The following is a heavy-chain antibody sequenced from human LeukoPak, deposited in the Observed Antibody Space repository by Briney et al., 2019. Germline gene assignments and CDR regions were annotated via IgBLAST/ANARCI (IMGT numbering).Heavy chain of an antibody. Sequence: GGSLRLSCAASGFTFSSYAMHWVRQAPGKGLEWVAVISYDGSNKYYADSVKGRFTISRDNSKNTLYLQMSSLRAEDTAVYYCARAIHSSSWYYFDYWGQGTLVTVSS. V-gene: IGHV3-30*04. CDR3: ARAIHSSSWYYFDY. J-gene: IGHJ4*02. CDR2: ISYDGSNK. CDR1: GFTFSSYA. D-gene: IGHD6-13*01.